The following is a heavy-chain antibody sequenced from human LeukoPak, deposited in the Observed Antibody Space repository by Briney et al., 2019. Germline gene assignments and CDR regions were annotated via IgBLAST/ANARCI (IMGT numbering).Heavy chain of an antibody. CDR3: ARTVGRTASLSY. Sequence: SETLSLTCTVSGGSISSSTYYWGWIRQPPGKGLEWIGSIYYSGSTYYPSLKSRVTISIDTYRNQFSLTMHSLTAADTAVYYCARTVGRTASLSYWGQGTLVTVSS. CDR1: GGSISSSTYY. D-gene: IGHD4-4*01. CDR2: IYYSGST. J-gene: IGHJ4*02. V-gene: IGHV4-39*07.